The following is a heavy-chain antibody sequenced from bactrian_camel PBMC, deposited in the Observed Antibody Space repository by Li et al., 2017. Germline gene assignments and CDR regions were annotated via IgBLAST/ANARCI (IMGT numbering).Heavy chain of an antibody. D-gene: IGHD5*01. J-gene: IGHJ4*01. V-gene: IGHV3S36*01. Sequence: VQLVESGGGSVQPGGSLRLSCSASGLTYENNCMGWFREVPGKEREGVAGFYTGGGTKFYADSVKGRFTISRDNAKNTVYLQMYSLEAEDTAMYYCAAGYIGSRCDLAATSYNYWGQGTQVTVS. CDR2: FYTGGGTK. CDR3: AAGYIGSRCDLAATSYNY. CDR1: GLTYENNC.